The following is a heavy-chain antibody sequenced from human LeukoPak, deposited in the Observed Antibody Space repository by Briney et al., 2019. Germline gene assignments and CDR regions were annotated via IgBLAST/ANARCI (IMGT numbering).Heavy chain of an antibody. CDR2: ISSSSSYI. CDR1: GFTFSSYS. Sequence: GGSLRLSCAASGFTFSSYSMNWVRQAPGKGLEWVSSISSSSSYIYYADSVKGRFTISRDNAKNSLYLQMNSLRAEDTAVYYCARSLPDVDYDGKSYYYYGMDVWGQGTTVTVSS. D-gene: IGHD4-23*01. J-gene: IGHJ6*02. CDR3: ARSLPDVDYDGKSYYYYGMDV. V-gene: IGHV3-21*01.